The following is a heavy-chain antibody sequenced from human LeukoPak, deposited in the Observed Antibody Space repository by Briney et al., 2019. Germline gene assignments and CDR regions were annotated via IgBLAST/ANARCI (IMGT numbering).Heavy chain of an antibody. V-gene: IGHV1-69*04. Sequence: ASVKVSCKASGGTFSSYAISGVRQAPGQGLEWMGRIIPILGIANYAQKFQGRVTITADKSTSTAYMELSSLRSEDTAVYYCARDLPVQLERLLRPYYYYGMDVWGQGTTVTVSS. CDR2: IIPILGIA. CDR3: ARDLPVQLERLLRPYYYYGMDV. D-gene: IGHD1-1*01. CDR1: GGTFSSYA. J-gene: IGHJ6*02.